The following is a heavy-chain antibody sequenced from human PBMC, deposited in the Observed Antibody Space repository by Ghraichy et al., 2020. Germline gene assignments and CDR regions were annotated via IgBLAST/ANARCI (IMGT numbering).Heavy chain of an antibody. Sequence: GGSLRLSCAASGFTFSSYALSWVRQAPGKGLEWVSVISGSGGNTYYADSVKGRFTISRDNSKNTLYLQMNSLRAEDTAVYYCAKAFYCTGGVCAADYWGQGTLVTVSS. J-gene: IGHJ4*02. CDR2: ISGSGGNT. V-gene: IGHV3-23*01. CDR3: AKAFYCTGGVCAADY. CDR1: GFTFSSYA. D-gene: IGHD2-8*02.